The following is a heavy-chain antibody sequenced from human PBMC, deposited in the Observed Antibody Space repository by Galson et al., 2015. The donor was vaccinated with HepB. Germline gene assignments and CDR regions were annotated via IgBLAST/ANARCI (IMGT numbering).Heavy chain of an antibody. CDR1: GYTFTGYY. Sequence: SVKVSCKASGYTFTGYYMHWVRQAPGQGLEWMGWINPNSGGTNYAQKFQGRVTMTRDTSISTAYMELSRLRSDDTAVYYCARAAYRVVAPAAKNWFDPWGQGTLVTVSS. J-gene: IGHJ5*02. V-gene: IGHV1-2*02. CDR2: INPNSGGT. CDR3: ARAAYRVVAPAAKNWFDP. D-gene: IGHD2-2*01.